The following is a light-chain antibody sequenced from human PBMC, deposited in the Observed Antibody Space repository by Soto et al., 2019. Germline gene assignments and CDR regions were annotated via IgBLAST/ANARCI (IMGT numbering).Light chain of an antibody. CDR1: QSINSW. CDR3: QHYNSNPWT. J-gene: IGKJ1*01. CDR2: KTS. V-gene: IGKV1-5*03. Sequence: DIQMTQSPSTLSASVGDRVTISCRASQSINSWLAWYQQKPGKAPKLLIYKTSSLESGVPSRFSGSGSGTEFTLTISSLHPDDCATYYCQHYNSNPWTFGQGTKVEIK.